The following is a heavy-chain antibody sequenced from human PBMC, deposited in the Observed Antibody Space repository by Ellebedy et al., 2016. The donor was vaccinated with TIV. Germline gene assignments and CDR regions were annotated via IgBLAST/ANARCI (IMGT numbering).Heavy chain of an antibody. V-gene: IGHV1-18*01. Sequence: AASVKVSCKASGYTFSSYGISWVRQAPGQGLEWMGWTSGYNGNTNYAQKLQGRVTMTTDTSTNTAYMEVRSLRSEDTAVYYCALDGGYYDRSGPLDWGQGTLVIVSS. CDR2: TSGYNGNT. D-gene: IGHD3-22*01. J-gene: IGHJ4*02. CDR3: ALDGGYYDRSGPLD. CDR1: GYTFSSYG.